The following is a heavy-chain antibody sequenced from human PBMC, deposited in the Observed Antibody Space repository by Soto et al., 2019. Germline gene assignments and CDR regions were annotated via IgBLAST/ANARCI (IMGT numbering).Heavy chain of an antibody. V-gene: IGHV4-59*08. Sequence: QVQLQESGPGLVKPSETLSLTCTVSGGSISSYYWSWIRQPPGKGLEWIGYIYYSGSTNYNPSLKRRVTISVDTSKNQFSLKLSSVTAADTAVYYCARQGTISGSYIAFDIWGQGTMVTVSS. CDR2: IYYSGST. J-gene: IGHJ3*02. CDR3: ARQGTISGSYIAFDI. D-gene: IGHD1-26*01. CDR1: GGSISSYY.